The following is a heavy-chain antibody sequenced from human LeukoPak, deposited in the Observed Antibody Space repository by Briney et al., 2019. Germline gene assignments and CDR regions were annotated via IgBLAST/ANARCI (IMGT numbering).Heavy chain of an antibody. CDR2: IYSGDST. Sequence: GGSLRLSCAASGFTVRSNYMSWVRQAPGKGLEWVSVIYSGDSTYYADSVKGRFTISRDNSKNTLYLQMNSLRAEDTAVYYSARPHSSNWCGLDYWGQGTLITVSS. J-gene: IGHJ4*02. CDR3: ARPHSSNWCGLDY. V-gene: IGHV3-66*02. CDR1: GFTVRSNY. D-gene: IGHD6-13*01.